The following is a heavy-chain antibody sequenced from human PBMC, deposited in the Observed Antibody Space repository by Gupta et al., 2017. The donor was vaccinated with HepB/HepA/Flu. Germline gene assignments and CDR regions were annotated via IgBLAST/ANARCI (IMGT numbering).Heavy chain of an antibody. CDR1: GGSFSGYS. Sequence: QVQLQQWGAGLLKPSETLSLTCAVYGGSFSGYSWSWIRQPPGKGLEWIGEINHSGSTNYNPSLKSRVTISVDTSKNQFSLKLSSVTAADTAVYYCARVVPSNWFDPWGQGTLVTVSS. J-gene: IGHJ5*02. D-gene: IGHD6-13*01. CDR3: ARVVPSNWFDP. V-gene: IGHV4-34*01. CDR2: INHSGST.